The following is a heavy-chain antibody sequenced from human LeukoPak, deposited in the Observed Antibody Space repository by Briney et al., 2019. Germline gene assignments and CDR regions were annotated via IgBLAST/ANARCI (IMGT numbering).Heavy chain of an antibody. CDR2: IYYTGST. Sequence: SETLSLTCTVSGGSINSYYWSWLRQPPGKGLEWIGYIYYTGSTNYNPSLKSRVTISVDTSKNQFSLKVSSVTAADTAVYYCARDNCSGGSCYSGVFDYWGQGTLVTVSS. J-gene: IGHJ4*02. D-gene: IGHD2-15*01. CDR3: ARDNCSGGSCYSGVFDY. V-gene: IGHV4-59*01. CDR1: GGSINSYY.